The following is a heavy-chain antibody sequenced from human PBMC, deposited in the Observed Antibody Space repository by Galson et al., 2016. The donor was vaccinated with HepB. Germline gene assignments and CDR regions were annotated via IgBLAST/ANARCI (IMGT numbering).Heavy chain of an antibody. Sequence: SLRLSCAASGFTFRNYGMTWVRQAPGKGLEVVSSISRSGDSTDYADSVKGRFTISRDNSNSMLFLQMSSLRADDTAVYYCARRHEYCPPVGCSVDYWGQGTLVSVSS. D-gene: IGHD2/OR15-2a*01. V-gene: IGHV3-23*01. CDR1: GFTFRNYG. CDR3: ARRHEYCPPVGCSVDY. J-gene: IGHJ4*02. CDR2: ISRSGDST.